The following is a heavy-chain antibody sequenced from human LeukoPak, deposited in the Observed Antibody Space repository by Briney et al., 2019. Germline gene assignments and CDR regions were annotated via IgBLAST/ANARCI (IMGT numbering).Heavy chain of an antibody. D-gene: IGHD6-19*01. CDR1: GYTFTGYY. CDR3: ARVVTSGWYQIDY. V-gene: IGHV1-2*02. J-gene: IGHJ4*02. Sequence: ASVKVSCKTSGYTFTGYYMHWVRQAPGQGLEWMGWINPNSGGTNYAQKFQGRVTMTRDTSISTAYMELSRLRSDDTAVYYCARVVTSGWYQIDYWGQGTLVTVSS. CDR2: INPNSGGT.